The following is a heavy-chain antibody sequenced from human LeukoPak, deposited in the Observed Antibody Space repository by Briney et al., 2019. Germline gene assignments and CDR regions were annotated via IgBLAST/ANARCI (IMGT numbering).Heavy chain of an antibody. J-gene: IGHJ3*02. CDR3: ARERRAAGAFDI. CDR2: ISYDGSNK. V-gene: IGHV3-30-3*01. CDR1: GFTFSSYA. D-gene: IGHD6-13*01. Sequence: GALRLSCAASGFTFSSYAMHWVRQAPGKGVEWVAVISYDGSNKYYADSVKGRFTISRDNSKNTLYLQMNSLRAEDTAVYYCARERRAAGAFDIWGQGTMVTVSS.